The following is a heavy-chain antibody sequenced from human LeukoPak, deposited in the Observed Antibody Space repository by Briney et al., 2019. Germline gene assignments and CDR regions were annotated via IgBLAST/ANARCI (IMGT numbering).Heavy chain of an antibody. CDR2: VYYSGST. Sequence: PSETLSLTCTVSGGSISSSRYYWGWIRQPPGKGLEWIGSVYYSGSTYYNPSLKSRVTISVDTSKNQFSLKLSSVTAADTAVYYCARHWTYYDILTGYTAAHFDYRGQGTLVTVSS. J-gene: IGHJ4*02. V-gene: IGHV4-39*01. CDR1: GGSISSSRYY. CDR3: ARHWTYYDILTGYTAAHFDY. D-gene: IGHD3-9*01.